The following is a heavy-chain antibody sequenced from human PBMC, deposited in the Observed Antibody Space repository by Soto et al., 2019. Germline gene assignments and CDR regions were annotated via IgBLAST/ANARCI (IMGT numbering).Heavy chain of an antibody. Sequence: GGSLRLSCAASGFTFSSYAMHWVRQAPGKGLEWVAVISYDGSNKYYADSVKGRFTISRDNSKNTLYLQMNSLRAEDTAVYYCARDGVVGAPRTDGVLFPGDYWGQGTLVTVSS. D-gene: IGHD1-26*01. V-gene: IGHV3-30-3*01. CDR1: GFTFSSYA. CDR3: ARDGVVGAPRTDGVLFPGDY. J-gene: IGHJ4*02. CDR2: ISYDGSNK.